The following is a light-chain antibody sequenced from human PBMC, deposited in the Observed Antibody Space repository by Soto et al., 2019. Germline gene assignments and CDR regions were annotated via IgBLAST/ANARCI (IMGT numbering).Light chain of an antibody. CDR3: QQYGSSPLT. CDR1: QSVSRSY. Sequence: EIVLTQTPGTLSLSPGERHTLSCRSSQSVSRSYLAWYQQKPGQAPRLLIYGASSRATGITDRVSGSGSGTDFTLTIRRLEPEDFAVYYCQQYGSSPLTFGGGTKV. CDR2: GAS. V-gene: IGKV3-20*01. J-gene: IGKJ4*02.